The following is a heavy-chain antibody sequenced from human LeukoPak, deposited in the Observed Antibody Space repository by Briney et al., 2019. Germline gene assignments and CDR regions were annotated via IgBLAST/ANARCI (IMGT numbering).Heavy chain of an antibody. CDR2: IKQDGSEK. D-gene: IGHD2-15*01. V-gene: IGHV3-7*05. J-gene: IGHJ4*02. CDR3: ARDVSGHYCSGGSCYKGSL. CDR1: GFXFSSYW. Sequence: GGSLRLSCAASGFXFSSYWMSWVRQAPGKGLEWVANIKQDGSEKYYVDSVRGRFTISRDNAKNSLYLQMNSLRAEDTAVYYCARDVSGHYCSGGSCYKGSLWGQEPSSPSPQ.